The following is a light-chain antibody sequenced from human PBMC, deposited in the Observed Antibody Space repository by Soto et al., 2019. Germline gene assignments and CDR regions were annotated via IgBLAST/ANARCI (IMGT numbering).Light chain of an antibody. V-gene: IGLV1-51*01. Sequence: QSVLTQPPSVSAAPGQKVTVSCSGSSSNIGNNHVSWYQHLPGTAPKVLIYENNKRPSGIPDRFSGSKSATSATLDITGLQTGDEADYYCGSWDSSLRGWVFGGGTQLTVL. CDR1: SSNIGNNH. J-gene: IGLJ3*02. CDR2: ENN. CDR3: GSWDSSLRGWV.